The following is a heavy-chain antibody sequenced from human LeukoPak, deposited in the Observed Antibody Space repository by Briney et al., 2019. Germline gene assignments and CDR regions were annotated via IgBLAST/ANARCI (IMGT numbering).Heavy chain of an antibody. CDR3: AREGLTHDAFDI. D-gene: IGHD4/OR15-4a*01. V-gene: IGHV3-21*01. CDR2: ISSSSSYI. Sequence: PGGSLRLSCAASGFTFSRYSMNWVRQAPGKGLEWVSSISSSSSYIYYADSVKGRFTISRDNAKNSLYLQMNSLRAEDTAVYYCAREGLTHDAFDIWGQGTMVTVSS. J-gene: IGHJ3*02. CDR1: GFTFSRYS.